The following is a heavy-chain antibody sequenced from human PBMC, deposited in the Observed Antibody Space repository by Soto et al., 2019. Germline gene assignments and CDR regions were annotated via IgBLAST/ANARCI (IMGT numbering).Heavy chain of an antibody. CDR2: ISGSGGST. J-gene: IGHJ4*02. D-gene: IGHD2-15*01. CDR1: GFTFSSYS. CDR3: AKDRPGDRWSSFDY. V-gene: IGHV3-23*01. Sequence: XGSLSLSCAASGFTFSSYSMSWVRQAPGKGLEWVSAISGSGGSTYYADSVKGRFTISRDNSKNTLYLQMNSLRAEDTAVYYCAKDRPGDRWSSFDYWGQGTLVTVSS.